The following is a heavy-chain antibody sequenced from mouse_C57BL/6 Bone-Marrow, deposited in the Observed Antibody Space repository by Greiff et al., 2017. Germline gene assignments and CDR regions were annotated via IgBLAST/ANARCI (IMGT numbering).Heavy chain of an antibody. Sequence: VKRVESGPGLVAPSQSLSITCTVSGFSLTSYAISWVRQPPGKGLEWLGVLWTGGGTHYNSALKSRLNISKDNSKSQVFLKMNRLQTEDTARYYGAHLPFYYGSSYFDDWGQGTTLTVSS. CDR1: GFSLTSYA. CDR3: AHLPFYYGSSYFDD. J-gene: IGHJ2*01. D-gene: IGHD1-1*01. V-gene: IGHV2-9-1*01. CDR2: LWTGGGT.